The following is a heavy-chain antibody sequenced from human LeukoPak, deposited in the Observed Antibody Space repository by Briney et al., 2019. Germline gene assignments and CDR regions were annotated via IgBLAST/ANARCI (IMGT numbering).Heavy chain of an antibody. V-gene: IGHV3-33*01. CDR1: GFTLSSYG. CDR2: IWYDGSNK. Sequence: GGSLRLSCAASGFTLSSYGMHWVSRAPGKGLEWVAVIWYDGSNKYYADSVKGRFTISRDNYKKRLYLQISSLRAEDTAVYYCATDYYGSGSYYKGEVDYWGQGPLVTVSS. CDR3: ATDYYGSGSYYKGEVDY. J-gene: IGHJ4*02. D-gene: IGHD3-10*01.